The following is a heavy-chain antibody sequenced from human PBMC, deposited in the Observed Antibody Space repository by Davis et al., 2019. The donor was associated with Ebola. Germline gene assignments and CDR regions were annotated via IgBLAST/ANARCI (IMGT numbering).Heavy chain of an antibody. J-gene: IGHJ6*02. V-gene: IGHV3-48*04. CDR2: ISSSGSTI. D-gene: IGHD1-26*01. CDR1: GFIFKNYG. CDR3: ARTAGRYGMDV. Sequence: GESLKISCAVSGFIFKNYGIHWIRQAPGKGLEWVSYISSSGSTINYADSVRGRFTISRDNAKNSLYLQMNSLRAEDTAVYYCARTAGRYGMDVWGQGTTVTVSS.